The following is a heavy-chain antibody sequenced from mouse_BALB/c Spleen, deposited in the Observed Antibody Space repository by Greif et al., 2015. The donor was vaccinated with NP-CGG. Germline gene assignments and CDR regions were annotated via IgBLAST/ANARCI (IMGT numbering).Heavy chain of an antibody. J-gene: IGHJ4*01. V-gene: IGHV1-84*02. D-gene: IGHD4-1*01. CDR3: ARRTGTEAMDY. CDR2: IYPGSGNT. CDR1: GYTFTDYY. Sequence: QVQLQQSGPELVKPGASVKISCKASGYTFTDYYINWVKQEPGQGLGWIGWIYPGSGNTKYNEKFKGKATLTVDTSSSTAYMQLSSLTSEDTAVYFCARRTGTEAMDYWGQGTSVTVSS.